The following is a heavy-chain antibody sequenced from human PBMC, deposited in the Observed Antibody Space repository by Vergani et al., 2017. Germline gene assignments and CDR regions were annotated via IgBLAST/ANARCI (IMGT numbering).Heavy chain of an antibody. J-gene: IGHJ4*02. D-gene: IGHD2/OR15-2a*01. V-gene: IGHV3-23*01. Sequence: EVHLLESGGGQVEAGGSLRLSCVASGFTFSNSAMSWVRQTSGKGLEWVSEISGHGDRTYYADSVKGRFTITRDNAKNTVYLHMNSLKAEDSATYYCAREYRSNTSPFVGDWGQVTLVTV. CDR3: AREYRSNTSPFVGD. CDR1: GFTFSNSA. CDR2: ISGHGDRT.